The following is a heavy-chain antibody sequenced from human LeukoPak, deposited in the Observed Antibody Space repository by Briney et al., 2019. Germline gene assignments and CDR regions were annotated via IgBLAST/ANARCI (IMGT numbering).Heavy chain of an antibody. J-gene: IGHJ3*02. Sequence: PGGSLRLSCAASGFTFSSYGMHWVRQAPGKGLEWVAFIRDDGSNKYYADSVKGRFTISRDNSKNTLYLQMNSLRAEDTAVYYCANDYGDYVEHAFDIWGQGTMVTVFS. CDR1: GFTFSSYG. CDR2: IRDDGSNK. CDR3: ANDYGDYVEHAFDI. V-gene: IGHV3-30*02. D-gene: IGHD4-17*01.